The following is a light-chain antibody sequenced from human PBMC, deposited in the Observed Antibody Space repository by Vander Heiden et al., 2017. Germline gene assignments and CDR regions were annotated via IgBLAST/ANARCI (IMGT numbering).Light chain of an antibody. Sequence: DIQITQFPSSLSASVGDRVTITCRATQGIRDRLAWYQQKPGKAPKRLIYDASNLQRGVPSRFSGSGFGTEFTLTISSLQPKDFATYYCLQHDTYLFTFGQGTKLEIK. CDR1: QGIRDR. J-gene: IGKJ2*01. CDR3: LQHDTYLFT. V-gene: IGKV1-17*01. CDR2: DAS.